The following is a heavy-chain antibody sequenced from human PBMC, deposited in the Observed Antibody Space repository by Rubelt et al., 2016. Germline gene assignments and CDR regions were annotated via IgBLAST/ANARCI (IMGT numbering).Heavy chain of an antibody. CDR2: ISYDGNFQ. D-gene: IGHD5-18*01. Sequence: AQLLESGGGLVQPGESVRLSCAASGFTFSTYAMHWVRQAPGKGLEWVAVISYDGNFQYYDDSVKGRFTISSDNSKNALYLHMNILRAEGTAVYYCGCGKYAYGYDYWGQGTLVTVSS. CDR1: GFTFSTYA. V-gene: IGHV3-30*04. J-gene: IGHJ4*02. CDR3: GCGKYAYGYDY.